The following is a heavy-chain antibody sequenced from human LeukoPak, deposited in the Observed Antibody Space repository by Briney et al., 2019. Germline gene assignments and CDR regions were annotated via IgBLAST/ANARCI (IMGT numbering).Heavy chain of an antibody. D-gene: IGHD3-10*01. CDR2: ISGTGYNT. V-gene: IGHV3-23*01. J-gene: IGHJ4*02. CDR3: AKHVSGSLFYFDY. CDR1: GFTFRNCA. Sequence: GGSLRLSCAASGFTFRNCAMSWVRQAPGKGLEWVSGISGTGYNTYRADSVKGRFTISRDNSKNTLYLQMNSLGAEDTAVYYCAKHVSGSLFYFDYWGQRTLVTVSS.